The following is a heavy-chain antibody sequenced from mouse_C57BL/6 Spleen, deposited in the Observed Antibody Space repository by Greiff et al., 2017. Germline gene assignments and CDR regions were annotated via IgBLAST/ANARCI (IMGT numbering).Heavy chain of an antibody. V-gene: IGHV1-53*01. CDR3: ARGGSSGQIAY. D-gene: IGHD3-2*02. Sequence: QVQLQQPGTELVKPGASVKLSCKASGYTFTSYWMHWVKQRPGQGLEWIGNINPSNGGTTYNEQFKSKATLTVDKSSSTAYMQLSSLTSADSAVXDCARGGSSGQIAYWGQGTLVTVSA. CDR2: INPSNGGT. J-gene: IGHJ3*01. CDR1: GYTFTSYW.